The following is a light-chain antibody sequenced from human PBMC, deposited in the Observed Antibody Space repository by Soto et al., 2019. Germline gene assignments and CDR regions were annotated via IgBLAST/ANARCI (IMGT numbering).Light chain of an antibody. V-gene: IGLV2-14*03. J-gene: IGLJ2*01. Sequence: QSVLTQPASISGSPGQSITISCTGTSSDVGGYNYVSWYQQYPGKAPKLMFYDVDNRPSGVSNRFSGSKSGKTASLTISGLQAEDEADYYCSSYTSSSTVIFGGGTKLTVL. CDR2: DVD. CDR3: SSYTSSSTVI. CDR1: SSDVGGYNY.